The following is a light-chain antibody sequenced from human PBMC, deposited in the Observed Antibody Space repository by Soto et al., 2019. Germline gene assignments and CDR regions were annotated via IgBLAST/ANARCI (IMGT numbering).Light chain of an antibody. V-gene: IGLV2-14*01. Sequence: QSALTQPASVSGSPGQSIAISCTGSSSDVGIYNYVSWYQQHPGKVPKLIIYEVTNRTSGVSNRLSGSKSANTAPLTISGLQAEDEADYYCSSYTTRSTRVFGTGTKLTV. J-gene: IGLJ1*01. CDR2: EVT. CDR1: SSDVGIYNY. CDR3: SSYTTRSTRV.